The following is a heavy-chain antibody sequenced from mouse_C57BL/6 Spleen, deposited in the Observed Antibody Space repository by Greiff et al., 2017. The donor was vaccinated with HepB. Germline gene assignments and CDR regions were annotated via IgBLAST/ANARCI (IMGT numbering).Heavy chain of an antibody. Sequence: EVQVVESGEGLVKPGGSLKLSCAASGFTFSSYAMSWVRQTPEKRLEWVAYISSGGDYIYYADTVKGRFTISRDNARNTLYLQMSSLKSEDTAMYYCTRGRGYYCSSHYYAMDYWGQGTSVTVSS. CDR1: GFTFSSYA. V-gene: IGHV5-9-1*02. J-gene: IGHJ4*01. D-gene: IGHD1-1*01. CDR3: TRGRGYYCSSHYYAMDY. CDR2: ISSGGDYI.